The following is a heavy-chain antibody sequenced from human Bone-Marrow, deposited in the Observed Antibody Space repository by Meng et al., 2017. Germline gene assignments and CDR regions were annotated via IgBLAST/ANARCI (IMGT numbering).Heavy chain of an antibody. D-gene: IGHD6-13*01. CDR2: IKRNSDGGTI. J-gene: IGHJ4*02. CDR1: GLSFTDAR. CDR3: ATGAAAADH. V-gene: IGHV3-15*01. Sequence: EVQLVEAGGGLVKPGGSLRLSCVASGLSFTDARMSWVRQAPGKGLEWVGRIKRNSDGGTIDYAAPVKGRFTISRDDSKNTLYLQMDSLITEDTAVYFCATGAAAADHWGQGTLVTV.